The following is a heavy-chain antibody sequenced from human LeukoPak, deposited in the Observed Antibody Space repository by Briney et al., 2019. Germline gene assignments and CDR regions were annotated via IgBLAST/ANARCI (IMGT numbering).Heavy chain of an antibody. CDR3: ASIPGWSTSWYYFDN. Sequence: SETLSLTCNVSGGSVSSSNHHSAWIRQSPGMGLEWVGTFFSTGRTSQNPDPSLKGRVTLSVDTSRNQFSLQLRSLTAAETALFYCASIPGWSTSWYYFDNWGQGTLVTVSS. CDR1: GGSVSSSNHH. CDR2: FFSTGRT. V-gene: IGHV4-39*01. J-gene: IGHJ4*02. D-gene: IGHD6-13*01.